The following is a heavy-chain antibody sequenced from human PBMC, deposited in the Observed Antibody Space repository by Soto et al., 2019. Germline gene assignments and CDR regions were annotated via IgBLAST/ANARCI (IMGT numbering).Heavy chain of an antibody. V-gene: IGHV3-74*01. CDR1: GFTFSSHW. J-gene: IGHJ5*01. Sequence: GGSLRLSCAASGFTFSSHWMHGVRQAPGKGLVWVSRINGDGSSTSYADSVKGRFTISRDNAKNMLYLQVNSLRADDTAVYYCAGSPGLSRISGTTLGAWGQGTLVTGSS. CDR3: AGSPGLSRISGTTLGA. D-gene: IGHD1-7*01. CDR2: INGDGSST.